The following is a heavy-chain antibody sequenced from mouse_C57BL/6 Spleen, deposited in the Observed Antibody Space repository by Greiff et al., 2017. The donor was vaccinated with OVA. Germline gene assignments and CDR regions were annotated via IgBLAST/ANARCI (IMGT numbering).Heavy chain of an antibody. D-gene: IGHD3-3*01. Sequence: QVQLQQPGAALVRPGSSVKLSCKASGYTFTSYGMHWVKQGPMQGLEWVGNIDTSASANHYNQKFKDQSTLTVDKSSSTADMQRSSLTSEDSAVYYCARGLGTDAWFAYWGQGTLVTVSA. V-gene: IGHV1-52*01. J-gene: IGHJ3*01. CDR1: GYTFTSYG. CDR3: ARGLGTDAWFAY. CDR2: IDTSASAN.